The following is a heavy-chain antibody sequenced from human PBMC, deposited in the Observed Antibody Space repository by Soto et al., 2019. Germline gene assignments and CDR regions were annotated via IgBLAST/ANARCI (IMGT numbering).Heavy chain of an antibody. V-gene: IGHV3-66*01. J-gene: IGHJ4*02. CDR1: GFTVSSNY. CDR3: ARGSAYSDFWSGFITPIDY. CDR2: IYSGGST. Sequence: GGSLRLSCAASGFTVSSNYMSWVRQAPGKGLEWVSVIYSGGSTYYADSVKGRFTISRDNSKNTLYLQMNSLRAEDTAVYYCARGSAYSDFWSGFITPIDYWGQGTLVTVSS. D-gene: IGHD3-3*01.